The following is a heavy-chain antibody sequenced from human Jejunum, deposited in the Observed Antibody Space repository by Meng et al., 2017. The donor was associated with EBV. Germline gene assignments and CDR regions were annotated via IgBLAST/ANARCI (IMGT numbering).Heavy chain of an antibody. J-gene: IGHJ4*02. V-gene: IGHV3-23*04. CDR2: ISISGQST. D-gene: IGHD1-26*01. CDR1: GFPFSTYA. CDR3: TKRGVSGASID. Sequence: EVRLVESGGGVIHPGGSLRLSCAATGFPFSTYAMTWVRQAPGKGLEWVSGISISGQSTYYADSVKGRFTISRDNSKNTLYLQMNSLRGEDSAIYYCTKRGVSGASIDWGQGPRVTVYS.